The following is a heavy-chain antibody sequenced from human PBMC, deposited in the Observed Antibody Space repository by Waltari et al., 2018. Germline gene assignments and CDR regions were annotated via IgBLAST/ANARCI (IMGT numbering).Heavy chain of an antibody. Sequence: EVQLVQSGAEVKKPGESLKISGKGSGYSFTSQWIGWVRQMPGKGLEWMGFIYPGDSDTRYSPSFQGQVAISADKSISTAYLQWSSLRATDTAMYYCARSSRSATTSDYWGQGTLVTVSS. CDR1: GYSFTSQW. D-gene: IGHD5-12*01. CDR2: IYPGDSDT. J-gene: IGHJ4*02. CDR3: ARSSRSATTSDY. V-gene: IGHV5-51*01.